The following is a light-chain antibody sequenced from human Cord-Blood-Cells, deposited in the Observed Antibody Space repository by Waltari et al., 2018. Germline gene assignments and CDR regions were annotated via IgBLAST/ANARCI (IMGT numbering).Light chain of an antibody. CDR3: QQYYSYPWT. CDR2: AAS. Sequence: AIGMTQSQSSLSASTGDRVTITCRASQGISSYLAWYQQKPGKAPKLLIYAASTLQSGVPSRFSGSGSGTDFTLTISCLQSEDFATYYCQQYYSYPWTFGQGTKVEIK. CDR1: QGISSY. V-gene: IGKV1-8*01. J-gene: IGKJ1*01.